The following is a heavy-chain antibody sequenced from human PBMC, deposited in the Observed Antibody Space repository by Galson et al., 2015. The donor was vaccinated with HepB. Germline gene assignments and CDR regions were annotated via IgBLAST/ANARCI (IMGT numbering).Heavy chain of an antibody. Sequence: SVKVSCKASGGTFSSHAISWVRQAPGQGLEWMGRIIPILGIANYAQKFQGRVTITADKSTSTAYMELSSLRSEDTAVYYCARGGAVAVHWFDPWGQGTLVTVSS. D-gene: IGHD6-19*01. CDR3: ARGGAVAVHWFDP. CDR2: IIPILGIA. V-gene: IGHV1-69*04. J-gene: IGHJ5*02. CDR1: GGTFSSHA.